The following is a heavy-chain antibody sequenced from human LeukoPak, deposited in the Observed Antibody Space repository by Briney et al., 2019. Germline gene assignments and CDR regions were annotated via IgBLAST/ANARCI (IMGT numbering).Heavy chain of an antibody. CDR3: AAYYYDSSGYLVDY. CDR1: GGSISSYY. Sequence: PSETLSLTCTVSGGSISSYYWSWIRQPPGKGLEWIGYIYYSGSTNYTPSLKSRVTISVDTSKNQFSLKLSSVTAADTAVYYCAAYYYDSSGYLVDYWGQGTLVTVSS. D-gene: IGHD3-22*01. J-gene: IGHJ4*02. CDR2: IYYSGST. V-gene: IGHV4-59*01.